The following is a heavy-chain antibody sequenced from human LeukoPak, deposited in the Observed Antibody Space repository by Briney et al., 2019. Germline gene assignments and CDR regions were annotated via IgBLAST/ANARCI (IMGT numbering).Heavy chain of an antibody. J-gene: IGHJ6*02. CDR3: ARDGDYEVAMDV. Sequence: PSQTLSLTCTVSGGSISSGDYYWSWIRQPPGKGLEWIGYVYYSGSTYYNPSLKSRVTISVDTSRNQFSLKLRSVTAADTAVYYCARDGDYEVAMDVWGQGTTVIVSS. CDR2: VYYSGST. V-gene: IGHV4-30-4*01. D-gene: IGHD4-17*01. CDR1: GGSISSGDYY.